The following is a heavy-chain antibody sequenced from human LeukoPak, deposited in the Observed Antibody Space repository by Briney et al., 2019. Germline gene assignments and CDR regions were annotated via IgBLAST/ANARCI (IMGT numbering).Heavy chain of an antibody. D-gene: IGHD3-10*01. V-gene: IGHV4-39*01. J-gene: IGHJ4*02. CDR3: ARQSTMVRDGVDYFDY. Sequence: SGPTLVNPTQTLTQTCTFSDFSLSTPGMGVGWIRQPPGKGREWIGSIYYSGSTYYNPSLKSRVTISVDTSKNQFSLKLSSVTAADTAVYYCARQSTMVRDGVDYFDYWGQGTLVTVSS. CDR1: DFSLSTPGMG. CDR2: IYYSGST.